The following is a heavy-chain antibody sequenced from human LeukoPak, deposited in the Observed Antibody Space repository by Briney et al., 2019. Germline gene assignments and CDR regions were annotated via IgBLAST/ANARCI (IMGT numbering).Heavy chain of an antibody. CDR1: GFTFSSYA. Sequence: SGGSLRLSCAASGFTFSSYAMSWVRQAPGKGLEWVSAISGSGGSTCYADSVKGRFTISRDNSKNTLYLQMNSLRAEDTAVYYCAKDVSSSRLYYFDYWGQGTLVTVSS. J-gene: IGHJ4*02. CDR3: AKDVSSSRLYYFDY. V-gene: IGHV3-23*01. CDR2: ISGSGGST. D-gene: IGHD6-6*01.